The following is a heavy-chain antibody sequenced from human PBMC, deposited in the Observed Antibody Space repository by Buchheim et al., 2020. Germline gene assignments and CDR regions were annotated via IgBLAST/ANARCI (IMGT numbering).Heavy chain of an antibody. J-gene: IGHJ4*02. D-gene: IGHD3-10*01. CDR2: TYYNWST. V-gene: IGHV4-31*01. CDR1: GGSISSGGYY. Sequence: QVQLQESGPGLVKPLQTLSLTCTVSGGSISSGGYYWSWILQHPGQGLEWIGYTYYNWSTYYNPSLNSPVTISVDTTKNQFSLKLSSVTAADTAVYYCARGFHYYLVYFDYWGQGTL. CDR3: ARGFHYYLVYFDY.